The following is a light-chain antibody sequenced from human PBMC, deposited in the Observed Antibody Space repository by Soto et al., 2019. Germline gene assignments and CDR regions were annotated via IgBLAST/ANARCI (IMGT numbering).Light chain of an antibody. CDR1: QSISSW. J-gene: IGKJ1*01. CDR2: DAS. V-gene: IGKV1-5*01. CDR3: QQYNSYWWT. Sequence: DIQMTQSPSTPSASVGDRVTITCRASQSISSWLAWYHQKPGKAPKLLIYDASSLESGVPSRFSGSGSGTEFTLTISSLQPDDFATYYCQQYNSYWWTFGQGTKVDSK.